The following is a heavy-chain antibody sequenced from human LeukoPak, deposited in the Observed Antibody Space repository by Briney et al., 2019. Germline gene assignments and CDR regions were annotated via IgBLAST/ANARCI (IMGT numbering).Heavy chain of an antibody. V-gene: IGHV4-59*02. J-gene: IGHJ4*02. D-gene: IGHD2-15*01. CDR2: IYKIGTT. Sequence: SETLSLTCTVFGDSVTGYYLNWVRQPPGKGLEWIGHIYKIGTTNYNPSLKSRLTITADTSKNQFSLKLRSVTAADTAVYYCVVGVGWQPDYWGQGALVTVSS. CDR3: VVGVGWQPDY. CDR1: GDSVTGYY.